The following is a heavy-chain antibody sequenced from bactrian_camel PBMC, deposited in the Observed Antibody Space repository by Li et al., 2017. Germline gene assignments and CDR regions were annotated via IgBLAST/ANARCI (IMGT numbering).Heavy chain of an antibody. J-gene: IGHJ6*01. CDR3: AADRGNFGYQLRARTFDF. CDR2: IRTGDGRT. CDR1: GFTSGDNY. D-gene: IGHD3*01. Sequence: DVQLVESGGGLVQPGGSLRLSCSASGFTSGDNYMHWVRQAPGKGLEWVSSIRTGDGRTNPIDSVKGRFTFSRDVTKNILYLQMNTLKPEDTAMYYCAADRGNFGYQLRARTFDFWGQGTQVTVS. V-gene: IGHV3S19*01.